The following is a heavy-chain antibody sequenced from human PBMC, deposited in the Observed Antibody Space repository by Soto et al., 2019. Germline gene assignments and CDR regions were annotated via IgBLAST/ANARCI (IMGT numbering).Heavy chain of an antibody. Sequence: QVQLVQSGAEVKKPGSSVKVSCKASGGSLSNYGISWVRQAPGQGLEWMGGIIPVFGTANYAQKFQGRVTITAXEXTXIXXMDVTSLRSEDTAVYYCARGEATKIVVTTYYAMDVWGQGTTVTVSS. V-gene: IGHV1-69*12. CDR1: GGSLSNYG. D-gene: IGHD4-17*01. CDR3: ARGEATKIVVTTYYAMDV. J-gene: IGHJ6*02. CDR2: IIPVFGTA.